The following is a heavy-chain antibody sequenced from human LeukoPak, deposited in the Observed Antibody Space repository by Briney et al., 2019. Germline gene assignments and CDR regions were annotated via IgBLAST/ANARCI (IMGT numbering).Heavy chain of an antibody. D-gene: IGHD2-15*01. Sequence: SQTLSLTCTVSGGSISSGSYYWSWIRQPAGKGLEWIGRIYTSGSTNYNPSLKSRVTISVDTSKNQFSLKLSSVTAADTAVYYCARGFGVVVAAIDYWGQGTPVTVSS. CDR1: GGSISSGSYY. J-gene: IGHJ4*02. V-gene: IGHV4-61*02. CDR3: ARGFGVVVAAIDY. CDR2: IYTSGST.